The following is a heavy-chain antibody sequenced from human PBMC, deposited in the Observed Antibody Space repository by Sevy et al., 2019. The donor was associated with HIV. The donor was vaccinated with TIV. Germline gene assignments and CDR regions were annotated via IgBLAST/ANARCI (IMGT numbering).Heavy chain of an antibody. CDR3: ARGNSYGFYYFDY. CDR1: DGSVSSGSYY. Sequence: LSLTCTVSDGSVSSGSYYWSWIRQPPGKGLEWIGYIYYSGSSNYNPSLKSRVTISVDTSKNQFSLRLSSVIAADTAVYYCARGNSYGFYYFDYWGQGTLVTVSS. CDR2: IYYSGSS. J-gene: IGHJ4*02. V-gene: IGHV4-61*01. D-gene: IGHD3-22*01.